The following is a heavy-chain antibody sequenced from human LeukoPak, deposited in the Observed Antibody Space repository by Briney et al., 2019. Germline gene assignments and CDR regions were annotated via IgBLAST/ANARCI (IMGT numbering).Heavy chain of an antibody. J-gene: IGHJ4*02. CDR2: ISSSSSDT. CDR3: ARGSRTIELGDDY. D-gene: IGHD5-24*01. CDR1: GFTVSSYF. Sequence: GGSLRLSCAASGFTVSSYFMSWVRQAPGKGLEWLSYISSSSSDTNYADSVKGRFTISRDNAKNSLYLQMNSLRAEDTAVYYCARGSRTIELGDDYWGQGTLVTVSS. V-gene: IGHV3-11*06.